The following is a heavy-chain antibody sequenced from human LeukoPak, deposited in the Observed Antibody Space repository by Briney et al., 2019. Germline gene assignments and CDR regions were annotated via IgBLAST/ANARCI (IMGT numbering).Heavy chain of an antibody. J-gene: IGHJ4*02. Sequence: GGSLRLSCAASGFTFSSYSMNWVRQAPGKGLEWVSSISSSSSYIYYADSVKGRFTISRDNAKNSLYLQMNSLRAEDTAAYYCARISGYSYGYYFDYWGQGTLVTVSS. D-gene: IGHD5-18*01. V-gene: IGHV3-21*01. CDR1: GFTFSSYS. CDR2: ISSSSSYI. CDR3: ARISGYSYGYYFDY.